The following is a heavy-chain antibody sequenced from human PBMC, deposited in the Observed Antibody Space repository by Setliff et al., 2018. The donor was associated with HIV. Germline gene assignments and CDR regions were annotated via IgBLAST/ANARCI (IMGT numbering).Heavy chain of an antibody. CDR1: GFTFYSYA. CDR2: ISSGSGGDT. J-gene: IGHJ4*02. D-gene: IGHD1-26*01. V-gene: IGHV3-23*01. Sequence: AGGSLRLSCAASGFTFYSYAMSWVRQAPGKGLEWVSTISSGSGGDTYYADSVKGRFTISRDNSKNTVYLQMNSLRGEDTAVYYCVKGFRGNYEYWGQGTLVTVSS. CDR3: VKGFRGNYEY.